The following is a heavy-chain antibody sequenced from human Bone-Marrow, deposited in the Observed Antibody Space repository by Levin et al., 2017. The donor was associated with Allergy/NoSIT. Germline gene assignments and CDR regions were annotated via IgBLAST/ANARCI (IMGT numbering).Heavy chain of an antibody. CDR1: GYTFTSYY. J-gene: IGHJ6*02. D-gene: IGHD3-9*01. CDR2: INPSGGST. V-gene: IGHV1-46*01. CDR3: ARNQALRYFDWLPSGPYYYYGMDG. Sequence: GESLKISCKASGYTFTSYYMHWVRQAPGQGLEWMGIINPSGGSTSYAQKFQGRVTMTRDTSTSTVYMELSSLRSEDTAVYYCARNQALRYFDWLPSGPYYYYGMDGWGQGTTVTVSS.